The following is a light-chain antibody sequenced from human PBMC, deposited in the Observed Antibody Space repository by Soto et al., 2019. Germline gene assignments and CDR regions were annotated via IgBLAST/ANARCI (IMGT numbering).Light chain of an antibody. CDR2: DAS. Sequence: EIVLTQSPGTLSLSPGDRDTLSCRASQSVSIYLAWYQQKPGQAPRLLIYDASNRVTGIPARFSGSGSGTAFTLTISSVEHEDFAVYYCQQRVDWLTFGGGTKLQIK. V-gene: IGKV3-11*01. CDR1: QSVSIY. J-gene: IGKJ4*01. CDR3: QQRVDWLT.